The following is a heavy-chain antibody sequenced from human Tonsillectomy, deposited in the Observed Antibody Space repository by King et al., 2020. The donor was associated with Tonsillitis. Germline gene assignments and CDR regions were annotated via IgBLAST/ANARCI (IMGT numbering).Heavy chain of an antibody. D-gene: IGHD4-23*01. CDR1: GFTFNNYA. CDR3: EQGFSRGKPEGFAY. J-gene: IGHJ4*02. V-gene: IGHV3-23*04. CDR2: ISGSGGST. Sequence: VQLVESGGHLVQPGGSLRLSCAASGFTFNNYAMSWVRQAPGKGLDLVSAISGSGGSTYYADSVKGRFTISRDNSKNTLYLQLNSLRAEDTAFYYCEQGFSRGKPEGFAYWGQGILVTVSS.